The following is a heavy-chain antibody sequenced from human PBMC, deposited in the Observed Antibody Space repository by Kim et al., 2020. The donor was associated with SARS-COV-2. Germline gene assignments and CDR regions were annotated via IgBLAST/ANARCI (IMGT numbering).Heavy chain of an antibody. Sequence: GGSLRLSCAASGFTFDDYAMHWVRQAPGKGLEWVSGISWNSGSIGYADSVKGRFTISRDNAKNSLYLQMNSLRAEDTALYYCAKSRSRGSQVYYYYYMDVWGKGTTVTVSS. V-gene: IGHV3-9*01. CDR1: GFTFDDYA. CDR3: AKSRSRGSQVYYYYYMDV. J-gene: IGHJ6*03. CDR2: ISWNSGSI. D-gene: IGHD1-26*01.